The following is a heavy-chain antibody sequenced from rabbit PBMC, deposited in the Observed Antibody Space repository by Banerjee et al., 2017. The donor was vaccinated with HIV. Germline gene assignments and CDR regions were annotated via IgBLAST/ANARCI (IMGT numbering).Heavy chain of an antibody. J-gene: IGHJ4*01. Sequence: QEQLVESGGGLVQPEGSLTLTCKASGFTLSGSYWICWVRQAPGKGLEWIGCIATSSGSTWYASWAKGRFTISKTSSTTVTLQMTSLTVADTATYFCAREGASSSGWNFGLWGPGTLVTVS. V-gene: IGHV1S45*01. CDR3: AREGASSSGWNFGL. CDR2: IATSSGST. D-gene: IGHD1-1*01. CDR1: GFTLSGSYW.